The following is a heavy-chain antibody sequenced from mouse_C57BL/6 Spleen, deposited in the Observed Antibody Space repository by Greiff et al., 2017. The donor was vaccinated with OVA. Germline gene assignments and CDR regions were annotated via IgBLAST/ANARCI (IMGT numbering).Heavy chain of an antibody. V-gene: IGHV1-82*01. J-gene: IGHJ1*03. Sequence: VKLQESGPELVKPGASVKISCKASGYAFSSSWMNWVKQRPGKGLEWIGRIYPGDGDTNYNGKFKGKATLTADKSSSTAYMQLSSLTSEDSAVYFCARDYYDYGGGYFDVWGTGTTVTVSS. CDR2: IYPGDGDT. CDR3: ARDYYDYGGGYFDV. D-gene: IGHD2-4*01. CDR1: GYAFSSSW.